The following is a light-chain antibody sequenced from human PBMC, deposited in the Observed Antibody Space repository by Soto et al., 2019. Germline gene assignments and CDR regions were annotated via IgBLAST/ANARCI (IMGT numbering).Light chain of an antibody. CDR1: QSVLYSSNNKNY. Sequence: DIVMTQSPDSLSVSLGESATINCKSSQSVLYSSNNKNYLAWYQQKPGQPPNLLISWASTRESWVPARFSGSGSGTDFTLTISSLQAEDVAVYYCQQYYSTPPTFGQGTKVEIK. CDR2: WAS. V-gene: IGKV4-1*01. J-gene: IGKJ1*01. CDR3: QQYYSTPPT.